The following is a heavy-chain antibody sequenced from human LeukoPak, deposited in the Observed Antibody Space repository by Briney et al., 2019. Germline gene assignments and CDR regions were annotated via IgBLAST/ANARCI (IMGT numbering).Heavy chain of an antibody. CDR1: GGSISSSSYY. V-gene: IGHV4-61*05. J-gene: IGHJ3*02. CDR3: ARGRIVEIGDAFDI. Sequence: PSETLSLTCTVSGGSISSSSYYWSWIRQPPGKGLEWIGYIYYSGSTNYNPSLKSRVTISVDTSKNQFSLKLSSVTAADTAVYYCARGRIVEIGDAFDIWGQGTMVTVSS. CDR2: IYYSGST. D-gene: IGHD1-26*01.